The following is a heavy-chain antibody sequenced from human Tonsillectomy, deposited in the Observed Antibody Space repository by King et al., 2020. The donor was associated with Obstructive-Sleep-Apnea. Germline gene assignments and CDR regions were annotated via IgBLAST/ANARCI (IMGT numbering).Heavy chain of an antibody. CDR3: ARDFPDIVVANYYYYGMDV. D-gene: IGHD2-2*01. CDR2: ISSSSSYI. Sequence: VQLVESGGGLVKPGGSLRLSCAASGFTFSSYSMNWVRQAPGKVLEWVSSISSSSSYIYYADSVKCRFTISRDNAKNSLYLQMNSLRAEDTAVYYCARDFPDIVVANYYYYGMDVWGQGTTVTVSS. V-gene: IGHV3-21*01. CDR1: GFTFSSYS. J-gene: IGHJ6*02.